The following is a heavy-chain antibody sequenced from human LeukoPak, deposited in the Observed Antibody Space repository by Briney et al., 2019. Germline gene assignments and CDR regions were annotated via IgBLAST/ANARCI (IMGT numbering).Heavy chain of an antibody. D-gene: IGHD3-10*01. CDR3: ARGPTYYYGSGSLNDY. CDR2: MNPNSGNT. J-gene: IGHJ4*02. Sequence: ASVKVSCKASGYTFTSYDINWVRQATGQGLEWMGWMNPNSGNTGYAQKFQGRVTMNRNTSISTAYMELSSLRSEDTAVYYCARGPTYYYGSGSLNDYWGQGTLVTVSS. CDR1: GYTFTSYD. V-gene: IGHV1-8*01.